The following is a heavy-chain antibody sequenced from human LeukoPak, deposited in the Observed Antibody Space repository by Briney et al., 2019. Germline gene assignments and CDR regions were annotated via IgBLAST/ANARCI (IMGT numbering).Heavy chain of an antibody. D-gene: IGHD2-15*01. J-gene: IGHJ4*02. CDR2: ISYDGSNK. Sequence: PGRSLRLSCAASGFTFSSYAMHWVRQAPGKGLEWVAVISYDGSNKNYADSVKGPFTISRDNSKNMLYLEMNSLRAEDTAVYYCVRGGYCSRGSCYWDGHNDYWGQGTLVTVSS. CDR3: VRGGYCSRGSCYWDGHNDY. V-gene: IGHV3-30-3*01. CDR1: GFTFSSYA.